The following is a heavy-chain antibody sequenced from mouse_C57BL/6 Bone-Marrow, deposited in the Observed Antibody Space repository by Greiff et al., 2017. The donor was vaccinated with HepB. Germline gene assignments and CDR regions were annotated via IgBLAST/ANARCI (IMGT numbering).Heavy chain of an antibody. Sequence: QVQLQQSGPELVKPGASVKISCKASGYAFSSSWMNWVKQRPGKGLEWIGRIYPGDGDTNYNGKFKGKATLTADKSSSTAYMQLSILTSEDSAVYFCARKIIITPVVATRAMDYWGQGTSVTVSS. CDR2: IYPGDGDT. CDR3: ARKIIITPVVATRAMDY. J-gene: IGHJ4*01. CDR1: GYAFSSSW. V-gene: IGHV1-82*01. D-gene: IGHD1-1*01.